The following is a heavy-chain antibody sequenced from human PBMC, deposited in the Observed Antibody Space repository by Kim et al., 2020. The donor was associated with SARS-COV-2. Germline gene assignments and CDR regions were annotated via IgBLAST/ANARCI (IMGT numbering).Heavy chain of an antibody. Sequence: ASVKVSCKASGYTFTSYGISWVRQAPGQGLEWMGWISAYNGNTNYAQKLQDRVTMTTDTSTSTAYMELRSLRSDDTAVYYCARDLWRIAAAGVDAFDIWGQGTMVTVSS. CDR3: ARDLWRIAAAGVDAFDI. J-gene: IGHJ3*02. D-gene: IGHD6-13*01. CDR2: ISAYNGNT. CDR1: GYTFTSYG. V-gene: IGHV1-18*01.